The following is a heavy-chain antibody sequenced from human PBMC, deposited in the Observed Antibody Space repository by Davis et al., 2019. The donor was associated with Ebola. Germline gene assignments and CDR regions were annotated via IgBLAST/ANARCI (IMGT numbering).Heavy chain of an antibody. CDR2: IKPDGSDK. D-gene: IGHD6-19*01. V-gene: IGHV3-7*01. CDR1: GFTFSNYW. Sequence: PGGSLRLSCAASGFTFSNYWMTWVRQVPGKGLEWVGKIKPDGSDKYYLDSVNGRFTISRDNGKNSLYLQMNSLRGEDTGVYYCVKDSGWAMSPWGQGTLVTVSS. CDR3: VKDSGWAMSP. J-gene: IGHJ5*02.